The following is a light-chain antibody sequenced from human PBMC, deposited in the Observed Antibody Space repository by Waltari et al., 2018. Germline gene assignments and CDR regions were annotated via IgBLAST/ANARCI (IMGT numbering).Light chain of an antibody. V-gene: IGLV2-14*01. Sequence: QSALTQPASVSGSPGQSITISCTGTSSAVGGYNYASWYQQHPGKAPNLMIYEVSNRPSGVSNRFSGSKSGNTASLTISGLQAEDEADYYCSSYTSSSTLDVVFGGGTKLTVL. CDR2: EVS. J-gene: IGLJ2*01. CDR1: SSAVGGYNY. CDR3: SSYTSSSTLDVV.